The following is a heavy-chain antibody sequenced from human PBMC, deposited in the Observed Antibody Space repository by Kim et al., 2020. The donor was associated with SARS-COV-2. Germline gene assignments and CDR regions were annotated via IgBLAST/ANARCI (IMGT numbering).Heavy chain of an antibody. V-gene: IGHV3-30*18. Sequence: GGSLRLSCAASGFTFSSYGMHWVRQAPGKGLERVAVISYDGSNKYYADSVKGRFTISRDNSKNTLYLQMNSLRAEDTAVYYCAKDSGRITMIVVVITGIDYWGQGTLVTVSS. D-gene: IGHD3-22*01. CDR1: GFTFSSYG. CDR2: ISYDGSNK. CDR3: AKDSGRITMIVVVITGIDY. J-gene: IGHJ4*02.